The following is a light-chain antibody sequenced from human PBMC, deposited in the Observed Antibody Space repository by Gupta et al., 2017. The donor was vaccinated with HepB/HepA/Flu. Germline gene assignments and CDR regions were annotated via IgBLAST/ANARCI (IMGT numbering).Light chain of an antibody. Sequence: QSALTQPASVSGSPGQSNTISCTGTSSDIGGYDYVSWYQQHPGKAPKLMIYDVSHRPSGVSNRFSGSKSGYTASLTISGLQAEDEADYYCSSYTSTHTVEFGGGTKLTVL. CDR3: SSYTSTHTVE. J-gene: IGLJ2*01. V-gene: IGLV2-14*03. CDR1: SSDIGGYDY. CDR2: DVS.